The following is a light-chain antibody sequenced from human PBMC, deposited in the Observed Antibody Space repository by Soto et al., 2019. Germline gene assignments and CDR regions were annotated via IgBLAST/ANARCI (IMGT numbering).Light chain of an antibody. CDR3: QQYGSSPVT. J-gene: IGKJ1*01. CDR2: DAS. Sequence: EILMTQSPATLSVSPGERATLSCRASQSVGSNLAWYQQTPGQAPRLLIYDASTRATGIPDRFSGSGSGTDFTLTISRLEPEEFAVYYCQQYGSSPVTVGQGTKVDIK. CDR1: QSVGSN. V-gene: IGKV3-20*01.